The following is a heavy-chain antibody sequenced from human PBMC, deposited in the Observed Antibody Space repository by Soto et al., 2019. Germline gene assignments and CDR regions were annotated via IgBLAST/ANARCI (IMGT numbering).Heavy chain of an antibody. CDR1: GFTFGDYA. J-gene: IGHJ4*02. D-gene: IGHD3-22*01. Sequence: PGGSLRLSCTASGFTFGDYAMSWFRQAPGKGLEWVGFIRSKAYGGTTEYAAAVKGRFIISRDDSKSIAYLLMDSLKTEDTAVYYCSRVRTTMIVVVSDYWGRGTLVTVSS. V-gene: IGHV3-49*03. CDR2: IRSKAYGGTT. CDR3: SRVRTTMIVVVSDY.